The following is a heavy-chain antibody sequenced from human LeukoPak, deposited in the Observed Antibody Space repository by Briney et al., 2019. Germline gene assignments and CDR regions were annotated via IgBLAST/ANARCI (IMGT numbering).Heavy chain of an antibody. V-gene: IGHV3-49*03. D-gene: IGHD3-9*01. CDR2: IRSKAYGGTT. Sequence: PGRSLRLSCPASGFTFGDYAMSWFRQAPGKGLEWVGFIRSKAYGGTTEYAASVKGRFTISRDDSKSIAYLQMNSLKTEDTAVYYCTRRYGRYFDWLYYFDYWGQGTLVTVSS. CDR1: GFTFGDYA. J-gene: IGHJ4*02. CDR3: TRRYGRYFDWLYYFDY.